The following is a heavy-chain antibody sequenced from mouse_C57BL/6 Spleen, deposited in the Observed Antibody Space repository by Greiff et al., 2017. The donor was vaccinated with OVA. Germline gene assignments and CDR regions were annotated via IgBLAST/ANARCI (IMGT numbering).Heavy chain of an antibody. D-gene: IGHD2-3*01. V-gene: IGHV3-6*01. CDR1: GYSITSGYY. CDR2: ISYDGSN. Sequence: EVKVEESGPGLVKPSQSLSLTCSVTGYSITSGYYWNWIRQFPGNKLEWMGYISYDGSNNYNPSLKNRISITRTTSKNQFFLKLNSVTTEDTATYYCARGDGYSEGFDYWGQGTTLTVSS. CDR3: ARGDGYSEGFDY. J-gene: IGHJ2*01.